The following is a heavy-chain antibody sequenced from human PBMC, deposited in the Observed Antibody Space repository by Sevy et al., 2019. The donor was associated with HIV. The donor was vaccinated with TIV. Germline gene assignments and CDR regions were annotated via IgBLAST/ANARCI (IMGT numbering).Heavy chain of an antibody. J-gene: IGHJ3*02. D-gene: IGHD5-18*01. V-gene: IGHV4-59*01. CDR3: ARDQGTAIGTNAFDI. CDR2: IYYIEST. CDR1: GGSISSYY. Sequence: SETLSLTCTVSGGSISSYYWSWIRQPPGKGLDWIGYIYYIESTNYNPSLKSRVTISVDTSKNQFSLKLSSVTAADTAVYYCARDQGTAIGTNAFDIWGQGTMVTVSS.